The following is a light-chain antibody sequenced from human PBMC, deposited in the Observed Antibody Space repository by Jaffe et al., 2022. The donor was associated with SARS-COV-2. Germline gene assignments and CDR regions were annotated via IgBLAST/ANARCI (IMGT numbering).Light chain of an antibody. CDR3: QQYGSSLGFT. Sequence: EIVLTQSPGTLSLSPGERATLSCRASQSVSSYLAWYQQKPGQAPRLLIYGASSRATGIPDRFSGSGSGTDFTLTISRLEPEDFAVYYCQQYGSSLGFTFGPGTKVDIK. J-gene: IGKJ3*01. CDR1: QSVSSY. CDR2: GAS. V-gene: IGKV3-20*01.